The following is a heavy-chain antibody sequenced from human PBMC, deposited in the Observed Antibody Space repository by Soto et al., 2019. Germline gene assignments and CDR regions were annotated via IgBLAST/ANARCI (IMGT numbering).Heavy chain of an antibody. Sequence: GGSLRLSCAASGFTFSSYAMHWVRQAPGKGLEWGAVISYDGSNKYYADSVKGRFTISRDNSKNTLYLQMNSLRAEDTAVYYCAKWDRWSYYYGMDVWGQGTTVTVS. V-gene: IGHV3-30-3*02. D-gene: IGHD1-26*01. J-gene: IGHJ6*02. CDR3: AKWDRWSYYYGMDV. CDR1: GFTFSSYA. CDR2: ISYDGSNK.